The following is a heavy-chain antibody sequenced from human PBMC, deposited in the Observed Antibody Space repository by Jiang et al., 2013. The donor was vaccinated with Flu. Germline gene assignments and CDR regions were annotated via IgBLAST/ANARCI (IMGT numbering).Heavy chain of an antibody. V-gene: IGHV1-2*02. D-gene: IGHD2-2*01. Sequence: RQATGQGLEWMGWINPNSGGTNYAQKFQGRVTMTRDTSISTAYMELSRLRSDDTAVYYCARDLYCSSTSCYQNWGQGTLVTVSS. J-gene: IGHJ4*02. CDR3: ARDLYCSSTSCYQN. CDR2: INPNSGGT.